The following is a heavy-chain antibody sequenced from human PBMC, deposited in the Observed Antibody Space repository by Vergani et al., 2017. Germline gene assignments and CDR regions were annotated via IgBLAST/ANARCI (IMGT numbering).Heavy chain of an antibody. CDR1: GFTFSSYA. Sequence: QVQLVESGGGVVQPGRSLRLSCAASGFTFSSYAMHWVRQAPGKGLEWVAVISYDGSNKYYADSVKGRFTISRDNSKNTLYLQMNSLRAEDTAVYYCAKDSSDFIPYYFDYWGQGTLVTVSS. CDR3: AKDSSDFIPYYFDY. CDR2: ISYDGSNK. D-gene: IGHD2-21*02. J-gene: IGHJ4*02. V-gene: IGHV3-30*07.